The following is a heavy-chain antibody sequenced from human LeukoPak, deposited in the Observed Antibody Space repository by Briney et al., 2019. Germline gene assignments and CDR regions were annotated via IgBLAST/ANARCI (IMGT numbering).Heavy chain of an antibody. V-gene: IGHV3-48*02. CDR2: ISSSSSTI. D-gene: IGHD2-2*01. CDR3: ARSPLGYCSSTSCFDGPNWFDP. Sequence: GGSPRLSCAASGFTFSSYSMNWVRQAPRKGLEWVSYISSSSSTIYYADSVKGRFTISRDNAKNSLYLQMNSLRDEDTAVYYCARSPLGYCSSTSCFDGPNWFDPWGQGTLVTVSS. CDR1: GFTFSSYS. J-gene: IGHJ5*02.